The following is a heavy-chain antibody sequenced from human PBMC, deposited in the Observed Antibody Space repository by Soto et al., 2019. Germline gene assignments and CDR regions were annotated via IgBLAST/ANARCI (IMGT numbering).Heavy chain of an antibody. Sequence: ASVKVSCKASGGTFSSYAISWVRQAPGQGLEWMGGIIPIFGTANYAQKFQGRVTITADKSTSTAYMELSGLRSEDTAVYYCARDDATHCGDDCYRYFYYGMDVWGQGTTVTVSS. V-gene: IGHV1-69*06. CDR2: IIPIFGTA. D-gene: IGHD2-21*02. CDR1: GGTFSSYA. J-gene: IGHJ6*02. CDR3: ARDDATHCGDDCYRYFYYGMDV.